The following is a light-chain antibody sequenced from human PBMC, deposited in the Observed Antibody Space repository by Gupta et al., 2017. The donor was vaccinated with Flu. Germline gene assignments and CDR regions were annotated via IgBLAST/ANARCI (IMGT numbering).Light chain of an antibody. CDR3: QQYKMFWT. V-gene: IGKV1-5*03. Sequence: DIKMTESPSTLYASVGDRVTITCRASEGISNWLAWHHQKPGQAPKLLIYEASTLESGVPSSFSGSGSWTEYTLTISCLQPDDFATYYCQQYKMFWTFGQATKVEI. CDR2: EAS. J-gene: IGKJ1*01. CDR1: EGISNW.